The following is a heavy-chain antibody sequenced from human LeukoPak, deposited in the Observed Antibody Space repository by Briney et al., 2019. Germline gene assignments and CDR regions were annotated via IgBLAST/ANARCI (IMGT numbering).Heavy chain of an antibody. CDR3: ARDHDYYDSSGYSSGLI. CDR2: INSDGSST. V-gene: IGHV3-74*01. CDR1: GFTFSSYW. J-gene: IGHJ3*02. Sequence: GGSLRLSCAASGFTFSSYWMHWVRQAPGKGLVWVSRINSDGSSTSCADSVKGRFTISRDNAKNTLYLQMNRLRAEDTAVYYCARDHDYYDSSGYSSGLIWGQGTMVTVSS. D-gene: IGHD3-22*01.